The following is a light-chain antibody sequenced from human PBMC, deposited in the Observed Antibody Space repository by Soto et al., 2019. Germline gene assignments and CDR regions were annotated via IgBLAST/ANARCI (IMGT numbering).Light chain of an antibody. J-gene: IGLJ1*01. CDR2: DNN. CDR1: SSNIGAGYD. V-gene: IGLV1-40*01. CDR3: QSYDTSLNYV. Sequence: QSVLTQPPSVSGAPGQRVTISCTGSSSNIGAGYDIYWYQQLPGTAPKLLIYDNNNRPSGVPDRFSGSNSGTSASLAITGLQAEDEADYYCQSYDTSLNYVFGTGTKLTVL.